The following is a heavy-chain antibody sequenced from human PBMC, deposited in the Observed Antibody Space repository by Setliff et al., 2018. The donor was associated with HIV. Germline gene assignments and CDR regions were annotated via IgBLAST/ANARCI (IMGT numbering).Heavy chain of an antibody. Sequence: GSLRLSCVASGLTFNRYWMSWVRRVPGKGLEWVSNTKYDGSESYYVDSVKGRFIASTDNARNSLFLEMNSLRAEDTAVYYCARDLRSSHGSPNYFDYWGRGALVTVSS. D-gene: IGHD2-15*01. V-gene: IGHV3-7*03. CDR1: GLTFNRYW. J-gene: IGHJ4*02. CDR3: ARDLRSSHGSPNYFDY. CDR2: TKYDGSES.